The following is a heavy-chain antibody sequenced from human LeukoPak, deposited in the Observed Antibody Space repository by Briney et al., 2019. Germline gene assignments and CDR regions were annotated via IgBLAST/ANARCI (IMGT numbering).Heavy chain of an antibody. D-gene: IGHD2-15*01. V-gene: IGHV1-46*01. CDR3: ASQISTPDAFDI. Sequence: ASVKVSCKASGYTFTSYYMHWVRQAPGQGLEWMGIINPSGGSTSYAQKFQGRVTLTRDTSTSTVYMAPSSLRSEDTAVYYCASQISTPDAFDIWGQGTMVTVSS. CDR2: INPSGGST. CDR1: GYTFTSYY. J-gene: IGHJ3*02.